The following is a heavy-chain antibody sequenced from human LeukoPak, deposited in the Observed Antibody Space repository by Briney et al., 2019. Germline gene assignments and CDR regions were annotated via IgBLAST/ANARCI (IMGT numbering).Heavy chain of an antibody. V-gene: IGHV3-48*03. J-gene: IGHJ4*02. Sequence: GGSLRLSCAASGFIFSSYELSWVRQAPGKGLEWVSYIKSSGTTIYYADSVKGRFTISRDNAKNTLYLQMNSLRVEDTAVYYCARDFMYSISCAGCWGQGTLVTVSS. CDR2: IKSSGTTI. D-gene: IGHD6-13*01. CDR3: ARDFMYSISCAGC. CDR1: GFIFSSYE.